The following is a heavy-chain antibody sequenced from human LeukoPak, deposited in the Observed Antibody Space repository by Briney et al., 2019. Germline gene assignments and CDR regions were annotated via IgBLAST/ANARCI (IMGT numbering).Heavy chain of an antibody. CDR1: GFPFSRYS. Sequence: PGGSLSLSCALSGFPFSRYSMNCVRQAPGKGLEWVSSISSSSSYIYYTDSVKGRFTISRDNAKNSLYLQMNSLRAEDTAVYYCARSSPQCSSTSCYNDAFDIWGQGTMVTVSS. CDR2: ISSSSSYI. D-gene: IGHD2-2*02. J-gene: IGHJ3*02. V-gene: IGHV3-21*01. CDR3: ARSSPQCSSTSCYNDAFDI.